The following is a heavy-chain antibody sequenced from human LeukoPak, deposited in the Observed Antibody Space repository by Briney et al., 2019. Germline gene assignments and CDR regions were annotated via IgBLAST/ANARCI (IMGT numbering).Heavy chain of an antibody. CDR3: ARAPYSYGSLYFDY. Sequence: PGGSLGLSCAASGFTFSSYWMSWVRQAPGKGLEWVANIKQDGSEKYYVDSVKGRFTISRDNAKNSLFLRMNSLRAEDTAVYFCARAPYSYGSLYFDYWGQGTLVTVSS. CDR2: IKQDGSEK. CDR1: GFTFSSYW. D-gene: IGHD5-18*01. V-gene: IGHV3-7*01. J-gene: IGHJ4*02.